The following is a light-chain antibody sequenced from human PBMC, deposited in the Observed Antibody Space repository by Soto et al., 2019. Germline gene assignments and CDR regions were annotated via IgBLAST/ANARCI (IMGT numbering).Light chain of an antibody. J-gene: IGKJ1*01. V-gene: IGKV3-11*01. Sequence: EIVLTQSPATLSLSLGERATLSCRASQSIGSYLAWYQHKLGQPPRLLIYDASNRATGIPVRFSGSGSGTDFTLTISRLEPEDFAVYYCQQYGGSPRTFGQGTKVERK. CDR3: QQYGGSPRT. CDR2: DAS. CDR1: QSIGSY.